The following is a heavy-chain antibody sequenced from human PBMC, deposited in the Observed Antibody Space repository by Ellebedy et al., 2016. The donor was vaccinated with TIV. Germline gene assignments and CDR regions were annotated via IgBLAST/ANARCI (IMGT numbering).Heavy chain of an antibody. Sequence: GGSLRLSCEASGFTFSSHAMSWVRQAPGKGLEWVSAISGSGGATYYADSVKGRLTISRDNSKNTLYLQMNSLRAEDTAVYYCAKDAGLRIVGATYYFDYWGQGTLVTVSS. J-gene: IGHJ4*02. CDR1: GFTFSSHA. D-gene: IGHD1-26*01. CDR3: AKDAGLRIVGATYYFDY. V-gene: IGHV3-23*01. CDR2: ISGSGGAT.